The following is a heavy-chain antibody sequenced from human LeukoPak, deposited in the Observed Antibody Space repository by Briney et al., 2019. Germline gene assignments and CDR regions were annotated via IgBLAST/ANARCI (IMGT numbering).Heavy chain of an antibody. CDR2: IIPIFGTA. J-gene: IGHJ4*02. CDR3: ARENQLRPYFDY. Sequence: ASVKVSCKASGGTFSSYAISWVRQAPGQGLEWMGGIIPIFGTANYAQKFQGRVTLTADESTSTAYMELSSLRSEDTAVYYCARENQLRPYFDYWGQGTLVTVSS. V-gene: IGHV1-69*13. CDR1: GGTFSSYA. D-gene: IGHD2-2*01.